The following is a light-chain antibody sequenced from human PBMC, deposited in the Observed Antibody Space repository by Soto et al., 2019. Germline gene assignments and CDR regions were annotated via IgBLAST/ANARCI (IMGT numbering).Light chain of an antibody. CDR2: AAS. Sequence: DIQMTQSPSSLSASVGDRVTITCRASQSISSYLNWYQQKPGKDPKLLIYAASSLQSGVPSRFRGSGSGTDFTLTISSLQPEDFANYYFQQSYSTPPNFGQGTRLESK. CDR1: QSISSY. J-gene: IGKJ5*01. CDR3: QQSYSTPPN. V-gene: IGKV1-39*01.